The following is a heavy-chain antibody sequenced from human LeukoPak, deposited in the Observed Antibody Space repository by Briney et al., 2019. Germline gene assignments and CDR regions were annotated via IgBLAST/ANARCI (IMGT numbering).Heavy chain of an antibody. Sequence: GRSLRLACAASGFEFSNYAIHWVRQAPGKGLEWVANIKQDGSEKYYVDSVKGRFTISRDNAKNSLYLQMNSLRAEDTAVYYCARCDYGSGSYRFDYWGQGTLVTVSS. J-gene: IGHJ4*02. V-gene: IGHV3-7*01. CDR2: IKQDGSEK. D-gene: IGHD3-10*01. CDR1: GFEFSNYA. CDR3: ARCDYGSGSYRFDY.